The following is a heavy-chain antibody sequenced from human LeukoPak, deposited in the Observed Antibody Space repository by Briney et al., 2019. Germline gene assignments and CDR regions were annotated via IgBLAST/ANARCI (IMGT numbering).Heavy chain of an antibody. Sequence: GGSLRLSCAASGFSFSSYWMHWVRQAPGKGLVWVAHISSDGTNTGYADSVKGRFTVSRDNAKSTLYLQMNSLRGEDTAVYYCARDPPRAHVGNSNFFDYWGQGTLVTVAS. D-gene: IGHD4-23*01. J-gene: IGHJ4*02. CDR1: GFSFSSYW. CDR2: ISSDGTNT. V-gene: IGHV3-74*01. CDR3: ARDPPRAHVGNSNFFDY.